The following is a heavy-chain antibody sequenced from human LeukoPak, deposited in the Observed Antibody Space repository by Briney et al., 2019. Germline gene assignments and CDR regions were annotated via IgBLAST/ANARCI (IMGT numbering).Heavy chain of an antibody. CDR3: ASGRMTTETTYCFDP. Sequence: GASVKVSCKASGGTFISNAITWVRQAPGQGLEWMGRIIPIFGITDYAQKFQGRVTITADKSTSTAYMGFSSLRSEDTAVYYCASGRMTTETTYCFDPWGQGTLITVSS. CDR1: GGTFISNA. D-gene: IGHD4-11*01. CDR2: IIPIFGIT. J-gene: IGHJ5*02. V-gene: IGHV1-69*04.